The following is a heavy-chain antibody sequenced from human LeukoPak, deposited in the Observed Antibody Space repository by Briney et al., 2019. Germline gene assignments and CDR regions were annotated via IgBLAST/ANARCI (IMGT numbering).Heavy chain of an antibody. J-gene: IGHJ4*02. CDR3: ARDHGGKVGAPYYFDY. V-gene: IGHV4-39*07. D-gene: IGHD1-26*01. Sequence: SETLSLTCTVSGGSISSSSYYWGWIRQPPGKGLEWIGSIYYSGSTYYNPSLKSRVTISVDTSKNQFSLKLSSVTAADTAVYYCARDHGGKVGAPYYFDYWGQGTLVTVSS. CDR2: IYYSGST. CDR1: GGSISSSSYY.